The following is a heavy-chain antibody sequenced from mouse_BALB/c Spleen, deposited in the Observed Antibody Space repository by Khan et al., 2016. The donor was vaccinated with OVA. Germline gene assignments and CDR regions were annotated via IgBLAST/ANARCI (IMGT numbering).Heavy chain of an antibody. Sequence: QIQLVQSGPELKKPGETVKISCKASGYAFANNGMNWARQAPGKGLKWMGWINTYTGEPTYAADFKGRFAFSLDTSASTAYLQINNLKNEDTATYFCAREEYSGTMDYWGQGTSVIVSS. CDR1: GYAFANNG. CDR2: INTYTGEP. V-gene: IGHV9-3-1*01. CDR3: AREEYSGTMDY. J-gene: IGHJ4*01.